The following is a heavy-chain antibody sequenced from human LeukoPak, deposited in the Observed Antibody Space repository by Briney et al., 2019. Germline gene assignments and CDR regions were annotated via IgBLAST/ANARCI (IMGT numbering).Heavy chain of an antibody. CDR3: ARSQTGSSSWYYFDY. J-gene: IGHJ4*02. D-gene: IGHD6-13*01. CDR2: ISSSGSTI. Sequence: GGSLRLSCAASGFTFSSYEMNWVRQAPGKGLEWVSYISSSGSTIYYADSVKGRFTISRDNAKNSLYPQMNSLRAEDTAVYYCARSQTGSSSWYYFDYWGQGTLVTVSS. CDR1: GFTFSSYE. V-gene: IGHV3-48*03.